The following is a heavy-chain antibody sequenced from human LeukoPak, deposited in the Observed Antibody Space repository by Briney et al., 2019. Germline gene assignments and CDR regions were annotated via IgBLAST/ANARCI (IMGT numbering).Heavy chain of an antibody. CDR1: GYSFTSYW. Sequence: GESLKISCKGSGYSFTSYWIGWVRQMPGKGLEWMGIIYPGDSDTRYSPSFQGQVTISADKSISTAYLQWSSLKASDTAMYYCARLFGEADTAMVTSFDYWGQGTLVSVSS. V-gene: IGHV5-51*01. CDR2: IYPGDSDT. D-gene: IGHD5-18*01. J-gene: IGHJ4*02. CDR3: ARLFGEADTAMVTSFDY.